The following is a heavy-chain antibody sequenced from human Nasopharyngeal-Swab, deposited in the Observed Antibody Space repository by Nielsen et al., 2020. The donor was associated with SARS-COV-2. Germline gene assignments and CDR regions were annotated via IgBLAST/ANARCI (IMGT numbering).Heavy chain of an antibody. D-gene: IGHD4-17*01. Sequence: ASVKVSCKVSGYTLTELSMHWVRQAPGKGLEWVGGFDPEDGETIYAQKFQGRVTMTEDTSTDTAYMELSSLRSEDTAVYYCARAGALTTVNYYYYGMDVWGQGTTVTVSS. CDR1: GYTLTELS. J-gene: IGHJ6*02. V-gene: IGHV1-24*01. CDR3: ARAGALTTVNYYYYGMDV. CDR2: FDPEDGET.